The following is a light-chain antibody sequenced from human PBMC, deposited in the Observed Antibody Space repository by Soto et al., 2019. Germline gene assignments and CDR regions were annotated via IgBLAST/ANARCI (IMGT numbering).Light chain of an antibody. CDR2: DVT. V-gene: IGLV2-14*01. J-gene: IGLJ2*01. CDR1: SSDISAYNY. Sequence: QSVLTQPASVSGSPGQTITISCTGTSSDISAYNYVSWYQQHPGKAPQLMIFDVTDRPSGVSNRFSGSKSGNTASLTISGLQAEDEADYFCSSYTTTYTRIFGGGTKLTVL. CDR3: SSYTTTYTRI.